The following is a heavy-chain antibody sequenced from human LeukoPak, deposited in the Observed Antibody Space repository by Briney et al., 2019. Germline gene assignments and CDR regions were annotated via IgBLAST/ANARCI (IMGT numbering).Heavy chain of an antibody. CDR1: GFTFSTYG. J-gene: IGHJ4*02. CDR2: IWYDGSNE. Sequence: GGSLRLSCTASGFTFSTYGMVWVRQAPGKGLEWVAVIWYDGSNENYADSVKGRFTISRDNSKSTLFLQMNSLRAEDTAVYYCAKGTDSSGWYYFDYWGQGTLVTVSS. CDR3: AKGTDSSGWYYFDY. D-gene: IGHD6-19*01. V-gene: IGHV3-33*06.